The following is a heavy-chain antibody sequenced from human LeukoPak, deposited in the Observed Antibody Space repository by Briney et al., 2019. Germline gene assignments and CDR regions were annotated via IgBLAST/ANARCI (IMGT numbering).Heavy chain of an antibody. CDR3: AMAPPYSGSYYGDY. CDR2: FDPEDGET. CDR1: GYSLTELS. D-gene: IGHD1-26*01. V-gene: IGHV1-24*01. Sequence: ASVKISCKVSGYSLTELSIHWVRQAPGKGLEWMGGFDPEDGETIYEQKFQGRVTMTEDTSTDTAYMDLSSLRSEDTAVYYCAMAPPYSGSYYGDYWGQGTLVTVSS. J-gene: IGHJ4*02.